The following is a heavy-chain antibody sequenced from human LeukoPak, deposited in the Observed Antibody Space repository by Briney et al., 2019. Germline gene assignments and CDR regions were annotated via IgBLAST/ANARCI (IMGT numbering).Heavy chain of an antibody. CDR2: IYSGGST. Sequence: PGGSLRLSCAASGFTVSSNYMSWVRQAPGKGLEWVSVIYSGGSTYYADSVKGRFTISRDNSKNTLYLQMNSLKAEYTAVYYCAILITFGGVDYWGQGTLVTVSS. V-gene: IGHV3-66*01. D-gene: IGHD3-16*01. CDR1: GFTVSSNY. CDR3: AILITFGGVDY. J-gene: IGHJ4*02.